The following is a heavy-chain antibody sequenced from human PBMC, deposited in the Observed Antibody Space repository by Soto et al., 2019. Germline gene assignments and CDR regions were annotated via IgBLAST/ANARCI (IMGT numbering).Heavy chain of an antibody. CDR2: VYFSGST. CDR3: ARVSGSYYYGMDV. CDR1: GGSVSTDSSY. J-gene: IGHJ6*01. D-gene: IGHD1-26*01. Sequence: SETLSLTCIVSGGSVSTDSSYWSWIRQPPGKGLEWIGHVYFSGSTNYNPSLDSRVTTSVDKSKNQFSLKLSSVTAVDTAVYYCARVSGSYYYGMDVWGQGTTVTVTS. V-gene: IGHV4-61*01.